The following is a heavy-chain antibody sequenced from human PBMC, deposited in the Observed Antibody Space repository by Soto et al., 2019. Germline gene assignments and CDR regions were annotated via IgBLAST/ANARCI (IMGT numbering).Heavy chain of an antibody. CDR3: ASGPFHI. Sequence: TLSLTCTVSVGSITSDGFYWTWIRQRPGKGLEWIAYLYYTGSTFYNPSLKSRLTISLDKSANRFSLKMTSVTAADTAIYFCASGPFHIWGQGTMVTVSS. CDR2: LYYTGST. J-gene: IGHJ3*02. CDR1: VGSITSDGFY. V-gene: IGHV4-31*03.